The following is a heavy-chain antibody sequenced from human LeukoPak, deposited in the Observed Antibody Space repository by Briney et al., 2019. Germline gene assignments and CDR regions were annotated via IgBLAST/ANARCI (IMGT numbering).Heavy chain of an antibody. CDR2: ISLSSSYI. CDR3: TRDNSYSEGPAADDAFDL. CDR1: GFTFRSYS. D-gene: IGHD1-26*01. Sequence: GGSLRLSCAASGFTFRSYSMHWVRQAPGKGLDWVSSISLSSSYIYYADSVKGRFTISRDNAKNSLYLQMNSLRAEDTAVYYCTRDNSYSEGPAADDAFDLWGQGTMVTVSS. J-gene: IGHJ3*01. V-gene: IGHV3-21*01.